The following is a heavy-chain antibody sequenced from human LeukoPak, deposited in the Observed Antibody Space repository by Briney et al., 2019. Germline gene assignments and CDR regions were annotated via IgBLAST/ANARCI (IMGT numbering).Heavy chain of an antibody. V-gene: IGHV4-4*02. CDR2: IYHTAST. CDR3: ARGGPISSGWYPVALDY. D-gene: IGHD6-19*01. Sequence: SETLSLTCAVSGSSIISGNWWSWVRQPPGKGLEWIGEIYHTASTNYNPSLKSRVTISVDKSKNQFSLILSSVTAADTAVYYCARGGPISSGWYPVALDYWGPGTLVTVSS. CDR1: GSSIISGNW. J-gene: IGHJ4*02.